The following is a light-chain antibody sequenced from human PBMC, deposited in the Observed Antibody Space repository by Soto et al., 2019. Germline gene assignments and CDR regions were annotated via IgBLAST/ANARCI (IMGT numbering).Light chain of an antibody. J-gene: IGLJ2*01. Sequence: SYELTQPPSVSVAPGKTARITCGGNNIGSKSVHWYQQKPGQAPVLVIYYDSDRPSGIPERSPGSNSGNTATLTISRVEAGDEADYYCQVWDSSSDRDVVFGGGTKLTVL. CDR1: NIGSKS. V-gene: IGLV3-21*04. CDR2: YDS. CDR3: QVWDSSSDRDVV.